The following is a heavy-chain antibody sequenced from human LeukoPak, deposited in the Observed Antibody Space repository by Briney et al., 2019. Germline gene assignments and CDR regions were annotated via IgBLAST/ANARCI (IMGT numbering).Heavy chain of an antibody. V-gene: IGHV4-39*07. Sequence: SETLSLTCTVSGGSISSRTYYWAWIRQPPGKGLERIGSINYSGKITYNPSLKSRVTVSLDTSKNQLSLTLSSVTAADTAVYYCARDFGDWRTDYWGQGTLVTVSS. CDR3: ARDFGDWRTDY. J-gene: IGHJ4*02. CDR1: GGSISSRTYY. CDR2: INYSGKI. D-gene: IGHD2-21*02.